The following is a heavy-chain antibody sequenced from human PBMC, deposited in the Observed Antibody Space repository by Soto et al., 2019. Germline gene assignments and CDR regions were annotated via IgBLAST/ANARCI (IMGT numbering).Heavy chain of an antibody. J-gene: IGHJ5*02. CDR2: IYYSGST. Sequence: SETLSLTCTVSGGSISSYYWSWIRQPPGKGLEWIGYIYYSGSTNYNPSLKSRVTISVDTSKNQFSLKLSSVTAADTAVYYCARAEQLVPSSISSPHHGGDPWGQGTLVNASS. V-gene: IGHV4-59*01. D-gene: IGHD6-6*01. CDR1: GGSISSYY. CDR3: ARAEQLVPSSISSPHHGGDP.